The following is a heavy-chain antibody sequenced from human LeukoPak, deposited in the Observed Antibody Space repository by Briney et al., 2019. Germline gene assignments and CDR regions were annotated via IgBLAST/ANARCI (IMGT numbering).Heavy chain of an antibody. D-gene: IGHD5-18*01. CDR2: IYHSGST. J-gene: IGHJ5*02. V-gene: IGHV4-38-2*01. CDR1: GYSISSGYY. Sequence: SETLSLTCAVSGYSISSGYYWGWIRQPPGKGLEWIGSIYHSGSTYYNPSLKSRVTISLATSKNQFSLKLRSVTAADTAVYYCARGSVTAMVANWFDPWGQGTLVTVSS. CDR3: ARGSVTAMVANWFDP.